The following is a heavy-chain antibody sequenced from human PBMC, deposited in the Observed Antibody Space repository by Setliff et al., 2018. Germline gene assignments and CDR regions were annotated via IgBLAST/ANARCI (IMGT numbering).Heavy chain of an antibody. Sequence: GSSLKVSCKASGYTFTTYYMHWVRQAPGQGLEWMGVINPGDGSTTYAQKFQGRVKMTRDTSTNTVYMQLNSLRFEDRAVYYCARENTAKNFWGEESDYWGQGTLVTVSS. CDR1: GYTFTTYY. CDR2: INPGDGST. D-gene: IGHD3-3*01. J-gene: IGHJ4*02. CDR3: ARENTAKNFWGEESDY. V-gene: IGHV1-46*01.